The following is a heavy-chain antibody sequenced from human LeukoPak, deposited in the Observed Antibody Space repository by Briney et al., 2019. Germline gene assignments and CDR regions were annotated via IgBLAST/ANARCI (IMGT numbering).Heavy chain of an antibody. CDR2: IYHSGST. CDR1: GYSISSGYY. Sequence: SETLSLTCTVSGYSISSGYYWGWIRQPPGKGLEWIGSIYHSGSTYYNPSLKSRVTISVDTSKNQFSLKLSSVTAADTAVYYCARIRSGIVVITPFLDYWGQGTLVTVSS. J-gene: IGHJ4*02. D-gene: IGHD3-22*01. CDR3: ARIRSGIVVITPFLDY. V-gene: IGHV4-38-2*02.